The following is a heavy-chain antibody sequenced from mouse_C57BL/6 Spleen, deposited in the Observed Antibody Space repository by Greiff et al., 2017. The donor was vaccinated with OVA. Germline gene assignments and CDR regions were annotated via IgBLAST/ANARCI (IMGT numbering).Heavy chain of an antibody. J-gene: IGHJ4*01. CDR3: AREVATRAMDY. Sequence: EVQVVESEGGLVQPGSSMKLSCTASGFTFSDYYMAWVRQVPEKGLEWVANINYDGSSTYYLDSLKSRFIISRDNAKNILYLQMSSLKSEDTATYYCAREVATRAMDYWGQGTSVTVSS. V-gene: IGHV5-16*01. CDR2: INYDGSST. CDR1: GFTFSDYY. D-gene: IGHD1-1*01.